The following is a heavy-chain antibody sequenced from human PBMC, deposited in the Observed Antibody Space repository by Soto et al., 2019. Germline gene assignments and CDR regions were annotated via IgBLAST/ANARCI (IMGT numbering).Heavy chain of an antibody. CDR2: IYYSGST. J-gene: IGHJ4*02. D-gene: IGHD4-17*01. CDR3: ARYGDYADFDY. V-gene: IGHV4-59*01. CDR1: GGSISSYY. Sequence: SETLSLTCTVSGGSISSYYWSWIRQPPGKGLEWIGYIYYSGSTNYNPSLKSRVTISVDTSKNQFSLKLSSVTAADTAVYYCARYGDYADFDYWGQGTRVTVSS.